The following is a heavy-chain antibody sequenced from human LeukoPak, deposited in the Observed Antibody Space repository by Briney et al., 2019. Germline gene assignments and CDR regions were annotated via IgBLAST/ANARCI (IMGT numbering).Heavy chain of an antibody. J-gene: IGHJ3*02. CDR2: IYHSGST. D-gene: IGHD3-22*01. CDR3: ARLQRITMNAFDI. Sequence: SETLSLTCTVSGASISSGGYCWSWIRQPPGKGLEWIGEIYHSGSTNYNPSLKSRVTISVDKSKNQFSLKLSSVTAADTAVYFCARLQRITMNAFDIWGQGTMVTVSS. CDR1: GASISSGGYC. V-gene: IGHV4-39*07.